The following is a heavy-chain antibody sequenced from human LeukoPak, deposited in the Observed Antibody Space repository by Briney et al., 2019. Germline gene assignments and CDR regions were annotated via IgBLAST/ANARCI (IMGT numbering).Heavy chain of an antibody. Sequence: PGRSLRLSCAASGFTVSSNYMSWVRQAPGKGLEWVSVIYSGGSTYYADSVKGRFTISRDNSKNTLYLQMNSLRAEDTVVYYCARDIGDYYFDYWGQGTLVTFSS. CDR1: GFTVSSNY. V-gene: IGHV3-53*01. CDR3: ARDIGDYYFDY. CDR2: IYSGGST. J-gene: IGHJ4*02. D-gene: IGHD3-16*02.